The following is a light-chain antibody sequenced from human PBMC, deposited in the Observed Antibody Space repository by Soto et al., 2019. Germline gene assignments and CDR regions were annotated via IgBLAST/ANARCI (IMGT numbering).Light chain of an antibody. CDR3: QQYNSYSEA. V-gene: IGKV1-5*01. J-gene: IGKJ1*01. Sequence: DIQMTQSPSTLSASVGDRVTITCRASQSISSWLAWYQQKPGKAPKLLIYDASSLESGVPSRFSGSGYGTEFTLTISSLQPDDFAIYYCQQYNSYSEAFGQGTKVDIK. CDR1: QSISSW. CDR2: DAS.